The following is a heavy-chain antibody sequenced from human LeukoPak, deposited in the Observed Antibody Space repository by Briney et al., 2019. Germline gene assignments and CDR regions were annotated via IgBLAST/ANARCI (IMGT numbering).Heavy chain of an antibody. D-gene: IGHD6-25*01. CDR2: IYYSGST. V-gene: IGHV4-59*01. CDR3: ARGSQQRLGIPDY. Sequence: SETLSLTCTVSGGSISSYYWSWIRQPPGKGLEWIGYIYYSGSTNYNPSLKSRVTISVDTSKNQFSLKLSSVTAADTAVYYCARGSQQRLGIPDYWGQGTLVTVSS. CDR1: GGSISSYY. J-gene: IGHJ4*02.